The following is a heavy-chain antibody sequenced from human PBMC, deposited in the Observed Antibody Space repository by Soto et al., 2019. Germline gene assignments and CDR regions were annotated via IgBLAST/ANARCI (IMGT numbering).Heavy chain of an antibody. CDR1: GDTFSRYG. V-gene: IGHV1-69*01. Sequence: QVQLVQSGAEVKKPGSSVKVSCKASGDTFSRYGVSWVRQAPGQGLEWMGGIIPIFVTANYAQKFQGRVTITADESASTSYMELSSLRSEDTAVYFCARLAGLYNAYFQHWGQGTLVTVSS. D-gene: IGHD3-10*01. CDR2: IIPIFVTA. CDR3: ARLAGLYNAYFQH. J-gene: IGHJ1*01.